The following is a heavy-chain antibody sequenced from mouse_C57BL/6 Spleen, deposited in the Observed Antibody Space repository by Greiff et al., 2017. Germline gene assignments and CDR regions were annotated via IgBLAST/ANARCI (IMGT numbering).Heavy chain of an antibody. CDR1: GYTFTTYP. J-gene: IGHJ3*01. D-gene: IGHD1-3*01. V-gene: IGHV1-47*01. CDR2: FHPYNDDT. Sequence: QVQLKQSGAELVKPGASVKMSCKASGYTFTTYPIEWMKQNHGKSLAWIGNFHPYNDDTKYNEKFKGKATLTVEKSSSKVYLELSRLTSDDSAVCYCARGLNGAETWFAYWGQGTLGTVSA. CDR3: ARGLNGAETWFAY.